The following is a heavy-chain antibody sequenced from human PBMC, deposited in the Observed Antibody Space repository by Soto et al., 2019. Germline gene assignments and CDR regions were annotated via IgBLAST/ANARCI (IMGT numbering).Heavy chain of an antibody. CDR2: ISYDGSNK. V-gene: IGHV3-30-3*01. D-gene: IGHD2-15*01. J-gene: IGHJ4*02. CDR1: GFTFSSYA. Sequence: GGSLRLSCAASGFTFSSYAMHWVRQAPGKGLEWVAVISYDGSNKYYADSVKGRFTISRDNSKNTLYLQMNSLRAEDTAVYYCARDQEDIVVVVAATGGVDYWGQGTLVTVSS. CDR3: ARDQEDIVVVVAATGGVDY.